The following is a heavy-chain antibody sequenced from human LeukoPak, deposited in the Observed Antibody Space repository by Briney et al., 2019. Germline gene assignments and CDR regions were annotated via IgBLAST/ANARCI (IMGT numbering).Heavy chain of an antibody. CDR2: ISWNSSSI. D-gene: IGHD6-13*01. CDR1: GFTFDDYA. CDR3: AKDIRGLAAPGYFDL. Sequence: GGSLRLSCAASGFTFDDYAMHWVRQAPGKGLEWVSGISWNSSSIGYADSVKGRFTISRDNAKNSLYLQMNSLRAEDTALYYCAKDIRGLAAPGYFDLWGRGTLVTVSS. V-gene: IGHV3-9*01. J-gene: IGHJ2*01.